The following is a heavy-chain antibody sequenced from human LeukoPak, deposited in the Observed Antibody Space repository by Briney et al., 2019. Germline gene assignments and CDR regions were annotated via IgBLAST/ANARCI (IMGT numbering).Heavy chain of an antibody. CDR3: ARDNSVEDTAWWFDP. CDR2: INPSGGST. V-gene: IGHV1-46*01. Sequence: ASVKVSCKASGYTFTGYYMHWVRQAPGQGLEWMGIINPSGGSTSYAQKFQGRVTMTRDMSTSTDYMELSSLRSEDTAVYYCARDNSVEDTAWWFDPWGQGTLVTVSS. D-gene: IGHD4-23*01. J-gene: IGHJ5*02. CDR1: GYTFTGYY.